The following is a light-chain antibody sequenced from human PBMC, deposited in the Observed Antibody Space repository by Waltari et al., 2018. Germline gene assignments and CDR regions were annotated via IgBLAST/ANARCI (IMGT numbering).Light chain of an antibody. Sequence: QSVLTQPPSVSAAPGQRVTITCSGSSSNIGKNYVSWHQQLPGTAPKLLIYDNNKRTSGIPDRFSGSKSGTSATLGITGLQTGDEADYYCGTWDSSLSAVVFGGGTKLTVL. V-gene: IGLV1-51*01. CDR1: SSNIGKNY. CDR3: GTWDSSLSAVV. J-gene: IGLJ2*01. CDR2: DNN.